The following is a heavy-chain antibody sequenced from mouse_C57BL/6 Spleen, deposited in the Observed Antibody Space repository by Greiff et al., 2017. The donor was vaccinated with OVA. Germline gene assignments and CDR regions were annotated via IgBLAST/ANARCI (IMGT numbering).Heavy chain of an antibody. CDR1: GFTFSSYA. CDR2: ISDGGSYT. CDR3: ARPTVVATDFDY. D-gene: IGHD1-1*01. V-gene: IGHV5-4*01. J-gene: IGHJ2*01. Sequence: EVQLVESGGGLVKPGGSLKLSCAASGFTFSSYAMSWVRQTPEKRLEWVATISDGGSYTYYPDNVKGRFTISRDNAKNNLYLQMSHLKSEDTAMYYCARPTVVATDFDYWGQGTTLTVSS.